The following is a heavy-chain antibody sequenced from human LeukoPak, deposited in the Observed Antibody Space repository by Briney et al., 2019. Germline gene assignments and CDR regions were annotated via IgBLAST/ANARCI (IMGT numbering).Heavy chain of an antibody. J-gene: IGHJ6*03. CDR1: GFTVSGNY. CDR3: AKDGEYSSGWNAHLSDSYYMDV. V-gene: IGHV3-23*01. D-gene: IGHD6-19*01. CDR2: ISGSGGST. Sequence: SGGSLRLSCAVSGFTVSGNYMSWVRQAPGKGLEWVSAISGSGGSTYYADSVKGRFTISRDNSKNTLYLQMNSLRAEDTAVYYCAKDGEYSSGWNAHLSDSYYMDVWGKGTTVTVSS.